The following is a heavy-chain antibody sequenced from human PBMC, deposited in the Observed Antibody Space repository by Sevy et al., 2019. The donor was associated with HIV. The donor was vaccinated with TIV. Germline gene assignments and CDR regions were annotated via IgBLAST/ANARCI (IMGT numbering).Heavy chain of an antibody. D-gene: IGHD2-2*01. CDR2: ISRSGGST. Sequence: GGSLRLSCAASGFTFSNYAMSWVRQAPGKGLEWVSSISRSGGSTYYAASVKGRFTISRDNSKNTLYLQMNSLRAEGTAVYYCGKVDVGVPVADYGLDVWGQGTTVTVSS. V-gene: IGHV3-23*01. CDR3: GKVDVGVPVADYGLDV. J-gene: IGHJ6*02. CDR1: GFTFSNYA.